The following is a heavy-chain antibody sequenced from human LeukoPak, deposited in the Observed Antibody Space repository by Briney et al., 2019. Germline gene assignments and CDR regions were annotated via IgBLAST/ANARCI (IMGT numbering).Heavy chain of an antibody. Sequence: SETLSLTCTVSGGSISSYYWSWIRQPPGKGLEWIGYIYYSGSTNYNPSLKSRVTISVDTSKNQFSLKLSSVTAADTAVYYCAREYSSSWYTPLRWFDPWGQGTLVTVSS. CDR1: GGSISSYY. CDR2: IYYSGST. D-gene: IGHD6-13*01. V-gene: IGHV4-59*01. J-gene: IGHJ5*02. CDR3: AREYSSSWYTPLRWFDP.